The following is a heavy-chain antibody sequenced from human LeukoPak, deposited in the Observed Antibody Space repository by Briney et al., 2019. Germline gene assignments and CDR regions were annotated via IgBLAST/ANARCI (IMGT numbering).Heavy chain of an antibody. Sequence: SETLSLTCTVSGGSISSSSYYWGWIRQPPGKGLEWIGSIYYSGSTYYNPSLKSRFTISVDTSKNQFSLKLSSVTAADTAVYYCARARGRYSSNWFDPWGQGTLVTVSS. J-gene: IGHJ5*02. CDR1: GGSISSSSYY. CDR2: IYYSGST. V-gene: IGHV4-39*07. CDR3: ARARGRYSSNWFDP. D-gene: IGHD5-18*01.